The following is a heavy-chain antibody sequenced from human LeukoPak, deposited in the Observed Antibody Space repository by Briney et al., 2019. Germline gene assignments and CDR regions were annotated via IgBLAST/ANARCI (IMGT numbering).Heavy chain of an antibody. CDR3: TRRSTNGTNCFDP. Sequence: GGSLKLSSAASGFTFSGSAMHWVRQASGKGLEWVGRIKSKANSYATTYAASVKDRFTISRDDSKNTAYLQMNSLKTEDTAMYYCTRRSTNGTNCFDPWGQGTLVTVSS. CDR1: GFTFSGSA. V-gene: IGHV3-73*01. J-gene: IGHJ5*02. CDR2: IKSKANSYAT. D-gene: IGHD1-1*01.